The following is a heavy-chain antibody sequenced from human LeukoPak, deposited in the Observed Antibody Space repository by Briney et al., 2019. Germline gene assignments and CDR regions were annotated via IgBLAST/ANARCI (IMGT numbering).Heavy chain of an antibody. J-gene: IGHJ4*02. CDR2: FITDASST. CDR3: AKELPRGDSSGYYYQLDY. Sequence: GGSLRLSCAAPGFPLSTYWRTWARRPPGKGLVWASLFITDASSTNYADSVRGRFTISRDNAKNTVYLQMNSLRAEDTAVYYCAKELPRGDSSGYYYQLDYWGQGTLVTVSS. D-gene: IGHD3-22*01. V-gene: IGHV3-74*01. CDR1: GFPLSTYW.